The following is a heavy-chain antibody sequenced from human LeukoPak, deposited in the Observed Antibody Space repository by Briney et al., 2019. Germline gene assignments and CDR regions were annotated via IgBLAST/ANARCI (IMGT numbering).Heavy chain of an antibody. CDR2: IYTSGST. CDR3: ARDGPALDP. J-gene: IGHJ5*02. Sequence: SETLSLTCVVYGASFSDYYWSWIRQSPGKGLEWIGRIYTSGSTNYNPSLKSRVTISVDTSKNQFSLKLSSVTAADTAVYYCARDGPALDPWGQGTLVTVSS. CDR1: GASFSDYY. V-gene: IGHV4-4*08.